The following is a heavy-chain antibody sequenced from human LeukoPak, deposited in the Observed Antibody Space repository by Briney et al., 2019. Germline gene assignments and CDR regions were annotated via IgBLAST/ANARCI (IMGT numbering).Heavy chain of an antibody. J-gene: IGHJ4*02. D-gene: IGHD6-13*01. CDR3: AKAGGSSSWYSELDY. CDR1: GFTFSSYA. CDR2: ISGSGGST. V-gene: IGHV3-23*01. Sequence: PGASLRLSCAASGFTFSSYAMSWVRQAPGKGLEWVSAISGSGGSTYYADSVRGRFTISRDNSKNTLYLQMNSLRAEDTAVYYCAKAGGSSSWYSELDYWGQGTLVTVSS.